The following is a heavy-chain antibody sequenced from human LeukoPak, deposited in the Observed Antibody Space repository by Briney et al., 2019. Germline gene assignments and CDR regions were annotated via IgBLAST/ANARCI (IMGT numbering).Heavy chain of an antibody. D-gene: IGHD3-3*01. J-gene: IGHJ6*03. CDR3: ARGEGYDFWSSYYYMDV. CDR2: ISAYNGNT. CDR1: GYTFTSYG. V-gene: IGHV1-18*01. Sequence: ASVKVSCKASGYTFTSYGISWVRQAPGQGLEWMGWISAYNGNTNYAQKLQGRVTMTTDTSTSTAYMELRSLRSDDTAVYYCARGEGYDFWSSYYYMDVWGKGTTVTVSS.